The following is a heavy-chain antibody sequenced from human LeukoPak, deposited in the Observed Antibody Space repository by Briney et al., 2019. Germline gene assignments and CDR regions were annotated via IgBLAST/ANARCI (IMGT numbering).Heavy chain of an antibody. CDR3: ASHGDFEYFDY. J-gene: IGHJ4*02. CDR1: GDSITSTSHY. D-gene: IGHD4-17*01. V-gene: IGHV4-39*07. CDR2: FSYSGST. Sequence: SETLSLTCTVSGDSITSTSHYWGWIRQPPGKGLEWIGSFSYSGSTYDNPSLKSRVTISVDTSKNQFSLKLSSVTAADTAVYYCASHGDFEYFDYWSQGTLVTVSS.